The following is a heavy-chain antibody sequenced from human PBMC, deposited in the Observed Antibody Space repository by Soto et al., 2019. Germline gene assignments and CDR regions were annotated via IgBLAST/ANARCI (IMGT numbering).Heavy chain of an antibody. CDR2: ISGSGGST. J-gene: IGHJ3*02. V-gene: IGHV3-23*01. CDR3: AKGIAVAGTESAAFYI. D-gene: IGHD6-19*01. Sequence: PGGSLRLSCAASGFTFSSYARSWVRQSPGKGLEWVSAISGSGGSTYYADSVKGRFTISRDNSKNTLYMQMTGLRAEDTAVYYCAKGIAVAGTESAAFYIWGQGTMVTVS. CDR1: GFTFSSYA.